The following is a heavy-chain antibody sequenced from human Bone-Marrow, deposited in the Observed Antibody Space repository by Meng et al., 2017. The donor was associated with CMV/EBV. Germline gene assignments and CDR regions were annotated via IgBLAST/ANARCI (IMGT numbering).Heavy chain of an antibody. J-gene: IGHJ5*02. CDR1: GGSFSGYY. Sequence: SETLSLTCAVYGGSFSGYYWSWIRQPPGKGLEWIREINHSGSTNYNPSLKSRVTISVDTSKNQFSLKLSSVTAADTAVYYCARGRPDDDSSGYYPNWFAPWGQGTLVTGYS. V-gene: IGHV4-34*01. CDR2: INHSGST. CDR3: ARGRPDDDSSGYYPNWFAP. D-gene: IGHD3-22*01.